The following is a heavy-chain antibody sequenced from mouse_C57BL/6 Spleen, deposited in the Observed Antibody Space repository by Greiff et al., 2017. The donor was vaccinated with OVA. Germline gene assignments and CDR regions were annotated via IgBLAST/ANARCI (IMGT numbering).Heavy chain of an antibody. J-gene: IGHJ1*03. CDR2: INPSTGGT. V-gene: IGHV1-42*01. CDR3: ARSPSTTVVVEGYFDV. D-gene: IGHD1-1*01. Sequence: EVQLQQSGPELVKPGASVKISCKASGYSFTGYYMNWVKQSPEKSLEWIGEINPSTGGTTYNQKFKAKATLTVDKSSSTAYMQLKSLTSEDSAVYYCARSPSTTVVVEGYFDVWGTGTTVTVSS. CDR1: GYSFTGYY.